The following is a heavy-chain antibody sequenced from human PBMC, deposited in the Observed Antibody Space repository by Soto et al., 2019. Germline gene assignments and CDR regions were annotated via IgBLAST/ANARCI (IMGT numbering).Heavy chain of an antibody. V-gene: IGHV1-18*01. D-gene: IGHD3-22*01. J-gene: IGHJ4*02. Sequence: ASVKLSCKASGYTFTSYGISWVRQAPGQGLEWMGWISAYNGNTNYAQKLQGRVTMTTDTSTSTAYMELRSLRSDDTAVYYCARDQGKEYPGPWLDYWGQGTLVTVSP. CDR3: ARDQGKEYPGPWLDY. CDR2: ISAYNGNT. CDR1: GYTFTSYG.